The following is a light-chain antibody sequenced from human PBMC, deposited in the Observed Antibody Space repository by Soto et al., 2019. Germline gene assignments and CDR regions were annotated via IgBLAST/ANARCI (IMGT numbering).Light chain of an antibody. V-gene: IGKV1-9*01. CDR3: QQLNGDPQCEFA. CDR1: QGISSY. CDR2: AAS. Sequence: DIQLTQSPSFLSASVGVRVTITCRASQGISSYLAWYQQKPGKAPKLLNYAASTLQSGVTSRFNGSGSVTEFTLRISSLHPEDFATYYGQQLNGDPQCEFAFGPGTKVDI. J-gene: IGKJ3*01.